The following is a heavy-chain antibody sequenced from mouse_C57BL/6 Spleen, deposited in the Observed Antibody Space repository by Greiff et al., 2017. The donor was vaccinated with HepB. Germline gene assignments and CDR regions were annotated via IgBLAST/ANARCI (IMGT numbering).Heavy chain of an antibody. CDR2: IDPSDSYT. CDR3: ARVHYGSSLYAMDY. V-gene: IGHV1-50*01. CDR1: GYTFTSYW. Sequence: QVQLKQPGAELVKPGASVKLSCKASGYTFTSYWMQWVKQRPGQGLEWIGEIDPSDSYTNYNQKFKGKATLTVDTSSSTAYMQLSSLTSEDSAVYYCARVHYGSSLYAMDYWGQGTSVTVSS. J-gene: IGHJ4*01. D-gene: IGHD1-1*01.